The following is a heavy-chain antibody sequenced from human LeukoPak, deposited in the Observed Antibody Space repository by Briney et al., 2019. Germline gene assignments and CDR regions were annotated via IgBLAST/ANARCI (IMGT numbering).Heavy chain of an antibody. V-gene: IGHV3-30*18. J-gene: IGHJ6*02. D-gene: IGHD6-13*01. CDR2: ISYDGSNK. CDR3: AKGGSSSWRNYYYGMDV. Sequence: GGSLRLTCAASGFTFSTYGMHWVRQAPGKGLEWVAVISYDGSNKYFADSVKGRFTISRDNSKNTLYLQMNSLRAEDTAVYYCAKGGSSSWRNYYYGMDVWGQGTTVTVSS. CDR1: GFTFSTYG.